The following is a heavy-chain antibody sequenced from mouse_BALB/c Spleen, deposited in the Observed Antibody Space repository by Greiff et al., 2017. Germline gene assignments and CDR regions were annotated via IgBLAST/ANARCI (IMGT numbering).Heavy chain of an antibody. J-gene: IGHJ3*01. CDR3: VRPPSYGYDGFAY. Sequence: EVKLMESGGGLVQPKGSLKLSCAASGFTFNTYAMNWVRQAPGKGLEWVARIRSKSNNYATYYADSVKDRFTISRDDSQSMLYLQMNNLKTEDTAMYYCVRPPSYGYDGFAYWGQGTLVTVSA. CDR2: IRSKSNNYAT. D-gene: IGHD2-2*01. V-gene: IGHV10-1*02. CDR1: GFTFNTYA.